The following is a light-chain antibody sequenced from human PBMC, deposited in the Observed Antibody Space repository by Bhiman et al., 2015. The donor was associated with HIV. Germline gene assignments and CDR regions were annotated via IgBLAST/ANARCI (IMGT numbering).Light chain of an antibody. V-gene: IGLV1-51*01. J-gene: IGLJ3*02. Sequence: QSVLTQPPSVSAAPGQKVTISCSGSNSNIGNNYVTWYQQFPGTAPKVLIYDNSRRPSGIPARFSGSKSGTSASLAISGLQAEDEADYYCAAWDDSLNGRVFGGGTKVTVL. CDR2: DNS. CDR3: AAWDDSLNGRV. CDR1: NSNIGNNY.